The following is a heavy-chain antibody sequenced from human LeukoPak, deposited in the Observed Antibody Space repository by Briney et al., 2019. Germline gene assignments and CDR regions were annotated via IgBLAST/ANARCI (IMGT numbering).Heavy chain of an antibody. D-gene: IGHD2-15*01. J-gene: IGHJ4*02. Sequence: GGSLRLSCAASGFTVSSNYMSWVRQAPGKGLEWVSVIYSGGSTYYADSVKGRFTISRDNSKNTLYLQMNSLRAEDTAVYYCAKDRTTVARIFDYWGQGTLVTVSS. CDR3: AKDRTTVARIFDY. CDR1: GFTVSSNY. CDR2: IYSGGST. V-gene: IGHV3-53*01.